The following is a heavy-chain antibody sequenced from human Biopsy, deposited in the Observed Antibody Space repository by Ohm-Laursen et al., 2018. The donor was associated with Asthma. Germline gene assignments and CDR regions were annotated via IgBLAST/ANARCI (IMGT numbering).Heavy chain of an antibody. Sequence: SLRLSCAASGFAVSRDHMFWVRQAPGKGLEWVSVIYSGGTSHTADSVRGRFTISRDYSKNALYLQMHSLRAEDTAVYYCARGDSSNWSHYYFDYWGQGTLVTVSS. D-gene: IGHD3-22*01. V-gene: IGHV3-53*01. J-gene: IGHJ4*02. CDR1: GFAVSRDH. CDR2: IYSGGTS. CDR3: ARGDSSNWSHYYFDY.